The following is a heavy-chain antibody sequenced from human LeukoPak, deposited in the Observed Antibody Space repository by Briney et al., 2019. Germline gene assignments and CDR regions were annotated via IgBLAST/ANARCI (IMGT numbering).Heavy chain of an antibody. D-gene: IGHD3-16*01. CDR3: TRRLDD. V-gene: IGHV3-7*01. Sequence: GGSLRPSCAASGFSFNSDWMDWVRQAPGKGLEWVANIKHDESEKNYLDSVKGRFTISRDNAQNSLYLQMNGLRVEDTAVYYCTRRLDDWGQGTLVTVSS. CDR1: GFSFNSDW. J-gene: IGHJ4*02. CDR2: IKHDESEK.